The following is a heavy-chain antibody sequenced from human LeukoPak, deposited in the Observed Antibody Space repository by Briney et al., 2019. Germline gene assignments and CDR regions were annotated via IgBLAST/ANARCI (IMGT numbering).Heavy chain of an antibody. CDR1: GFTFDDHA. J-gene: IGHJ4*02. CDR3: AKDVQGYCSSSNCPVQLTD. V-gene: IGHV3-9*01. D-gene: IGHD2-2*01. CDR2: ISWNTGSP. Sequence: PGGSLRLSCAASGFTFDDHAMHWVRQGPGKGLEWVSGISWNTGSPGYVDSVKGRFTISRDNAKNSLYLQMDSLREEDTAFYYCAKDVQGYCSSSNCPVQLTDWGQGALVTVSS.